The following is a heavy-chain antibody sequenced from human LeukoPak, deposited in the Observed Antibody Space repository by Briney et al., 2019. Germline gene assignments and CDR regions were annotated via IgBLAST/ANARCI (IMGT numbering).Heavy chain of an antibody. D-gene: IGHD1-26*01. J-gene: IGHJ4*02. CDR2: INSDGSST. CDR1: GFTFSSYW. CDR3: ASGLVGATFDY. Sequence: GGSLRLSCAASGFTFSSYWMHWVRQAPGKGQVWVSRINSDGSSTSYADSVKGRFTISRDNAKNTLYLQMNSLRAEDTAVYYCASGLVGATFDYWGQGTLVTVSS. V-gene: IGHV3-74*01.